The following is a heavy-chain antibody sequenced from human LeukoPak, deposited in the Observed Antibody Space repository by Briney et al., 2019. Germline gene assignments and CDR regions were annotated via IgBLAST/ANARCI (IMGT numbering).Heavy chain of an antibody. Sequence: GGSLRLSCAASGLAFSAYKMHWVRRAPRKGLVWVSRISTDGYTTDYADFVQGRFTASRDNTKNTWSLEMNSLRAEDTAVYYCVVGGSPGYWGQGTLVTVSS. J-gene: IGHJ4*02. CDR3: VVGGSPGY. CDR1: GLAFSAYK. V-gene: IGHV3-74*01. D-gene: IGHD2-15*01. CDR2: ISTDGYTT.